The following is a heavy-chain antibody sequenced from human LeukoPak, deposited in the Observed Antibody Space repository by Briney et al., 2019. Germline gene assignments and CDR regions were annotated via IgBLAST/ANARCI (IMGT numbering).Heavy chain of an antibody. Sequence: ASVKVSCKASGGTFSSYAISWVRQAPGQGLEWMGGIIPIFGTANYAQKFQGGVTITTDESTSTAYMELSSLRSEDTAVYYCARGVYSGSSTGAFDIWGQGTMVTVSS. D-gene: IGHD1-26*01. V-gene: IGHV1-69*05. J-gene: IGHJ3*02. CDR1: GGTFSSYA. CDR3: ARGVYSGSSTGAFDI. CDR2: IIPIFGTA.